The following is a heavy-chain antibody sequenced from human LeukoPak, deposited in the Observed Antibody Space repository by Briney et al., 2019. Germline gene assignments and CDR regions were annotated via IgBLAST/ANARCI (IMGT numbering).Heavy chain of an antibody. Sequence: GASVKVSCKASGYTFTSYGISWVRQAPGQGLEWTGWISAYNGNTNYAQKLQGRVTMTTDTSTSTAYMELRSLRSDDTAVYYCARDPHYYGSGSRGFDYWGQGTLVTVSS. V-gene: IGHV1-18*01. CDR3: ARDPHYYGSGSRGFDY. J-gene: IGHJ4*02. CDR1: GYTFTSYG. CDR2: ISAYNGNT. D-gene: IGHD3-10*01.